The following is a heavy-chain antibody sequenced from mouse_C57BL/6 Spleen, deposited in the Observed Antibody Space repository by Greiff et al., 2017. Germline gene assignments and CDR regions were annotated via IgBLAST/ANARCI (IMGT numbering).Heavy chain of an antibody. Sequence: QVQLQQPGAELVKPGASVKMSCNASGYTFTSYWITWVKQRPGQGLEWIGDIYPGSGSTNYNEKFKSKATLTVDTSSSTAYMQLSSLTAEDSAVYYCARSLYDYDPWFAYWGQGTLVTVSA. CDR1: GYTFTSYW. J-gene: IGHJ3*01. D-gene: IGHD2-4*01. V-gene: IGHV1-55*01. CDR2: IYPGSGST. CDR3: ARSLYDYDPWFAY.